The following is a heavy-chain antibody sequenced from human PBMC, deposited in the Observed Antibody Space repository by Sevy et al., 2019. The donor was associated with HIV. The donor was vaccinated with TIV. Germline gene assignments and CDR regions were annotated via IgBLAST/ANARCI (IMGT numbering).Heavy chain of an antibody. J-gene: IGHJ5*02. CDR3: ARAPPVRSGDDSLNWFAP. Sequence: SETLSLTCTVSGGSISAYYWSWIRQPPGKGLEWIGYIHYTGNTKYNPSLESRATISVDTSKNQFSLKLSSVTAADTAIYYCARAPPVRSGDDSLNWFAPWGQGTLVTVSS. CDR2: IHYTGNT. D-gene: IGHD5-12*01. CDR1: GGSISAYY. V-gene: IGHV4-59*01.